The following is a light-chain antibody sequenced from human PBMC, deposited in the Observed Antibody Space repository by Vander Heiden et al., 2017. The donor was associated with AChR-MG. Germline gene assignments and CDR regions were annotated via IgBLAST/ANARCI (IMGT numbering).Light chain of an antibody. CDR3: QQYDSLPLT. CDR2: WAS. J-gene: IGKJ1*01. V-gene: IGKV4-1*01. CDR1: QTVLYSSNNKNY. Sequence: DIVLTQSPDSLAVSLGDRATVNCKSSQTVLYSSNNKNYLAWYQQKPGQPPKLLIYWASTRQSGVPDRFSGSGSGTDFTLTISSLQAEDVAVYYCQQYDSLPLTFGRGTKVEIK.